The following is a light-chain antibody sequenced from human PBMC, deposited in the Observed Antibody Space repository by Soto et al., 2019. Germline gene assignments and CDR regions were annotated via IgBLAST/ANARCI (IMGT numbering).Light chain of an antibody. CDR1: QGIRNE. CDR3: LQHNSYPWT. Sequence: DIQMTQSPSSLSASVGDRVTITCRASQGIRNELGWYQQKPGKAPKRLIYAASSLQSGVPSRFSGSGSGTEFPLTITSLQPEDFATYCCLQHNSYPWTFGQGTKVEIK. V-gene: IGKV1-17*01. J-gene: IGKJ1*01. CDR2: AAS.